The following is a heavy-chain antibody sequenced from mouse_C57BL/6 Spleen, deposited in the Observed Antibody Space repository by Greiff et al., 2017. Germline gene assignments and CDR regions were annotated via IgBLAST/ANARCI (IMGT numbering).Heavy chain of an antibody. CDR3: AREDGYGSSYWYFDV. V-gene: IGHV1-82*01. CDR1: GYAFSSSW. D-gene: IGHD1-1*01. J-gene: IGHJ1*03. Sequence: VHLVESGPELVKPGASVKISCKASGYAFSSSWMNWVKQRPGKGLEWIGRIYPGDGDTNYNGKFKGKATLTADKSSSTAYMQLSSLTSEDSAVYFCAREDGYGSSYWYFDVWGTGTTVTVSS. CDR2: IYPGDGDT.